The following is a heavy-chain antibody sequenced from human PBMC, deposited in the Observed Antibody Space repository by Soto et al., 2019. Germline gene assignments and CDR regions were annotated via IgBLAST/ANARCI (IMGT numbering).Heavy chain of an antibody. V-gene: IGHV1-69*02. CDR2: IIPILGIA. CDR3: ASAMTTTGYYYYYMDV. J-gene: IGHJ6*03. Sequence: ASVKVSCKASGSTFSSYTISWVRQAPGQGLEWMGRIIPILGIANYAQKFQGRVTITADKSTSTAYMELSSLRSEDTAVYYCASAMTTTGYYYYYMDVWGKGTTVTVSS. D-gene: IGHD1-1*01. CDR1: GSTFSSYT.